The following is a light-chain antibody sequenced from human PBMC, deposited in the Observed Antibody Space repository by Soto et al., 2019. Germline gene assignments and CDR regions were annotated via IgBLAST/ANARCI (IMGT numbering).Light chain of an antibody. CDR3: SSYTNSDNLVV. Sequence: QSALNQPASVSGSPGQSITISCTGTSSDVGAYNYVSWYQQHPGKAPQLMIYDVSNRPSGVSGRFSGSKSGNTASLTISGLQADDEADYYCSSYTNSDNLVVFGGGTKLTVL. J-gene: IGLJ2*01. V-gene: IGLV2-14*03. CDR1: SSDVGAYNY. CDR2: DVS.